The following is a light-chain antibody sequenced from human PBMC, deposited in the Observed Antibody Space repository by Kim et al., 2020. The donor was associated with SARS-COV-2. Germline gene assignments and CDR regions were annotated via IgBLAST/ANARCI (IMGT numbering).Light chain of an antibody. CDR2: STN. CDR3: ASWDDGLNGWV. J-gene: IGLJ3*02. CDR1: SSNMGTNT. Sequence: GQRVTISCSGSSSNMGTNTVNWYRQLPGTAPTLLIYSTNERPSGVPDRFSGSKSGTSASLAISHLQSEDEADYYCASWDDGLNGWVFGGGTKVTVL. V-gene: IGLV1-44*01.